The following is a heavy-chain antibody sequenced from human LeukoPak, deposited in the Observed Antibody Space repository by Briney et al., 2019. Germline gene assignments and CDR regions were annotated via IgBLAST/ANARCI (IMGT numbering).Heavy chain of an antibody. J-gene: IGHJ4*02. CDR3: ARGDFWSGYSYYFDY. CDR1: GYSFTSYW. V-gene: IGHV5-51*01. D-gene: IGHD3-3*01. Sequence: GESLQISCKGSGYSFTSYWIGWVRQMPGKGLEWMGIIYPGDSDTRYSPSFQGQVTISADKSISTAYLQWSSLKASDTAMYYCARGDFWSGYSYYFDYWGQGTLVTVSS. CDR2: IYPGDSDT.